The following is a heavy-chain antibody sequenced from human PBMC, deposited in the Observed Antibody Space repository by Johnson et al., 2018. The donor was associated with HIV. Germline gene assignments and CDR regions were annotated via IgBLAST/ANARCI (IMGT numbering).Heavy chain of an antibody. V-gene: IGHV3-15*01. D-gene: IGHD6-6*01. CDR3: TTTSSSGYTNSYAFDV. Sequence: VQLVESGGGLVQPGGSLRVSCAASGFTFSNAWMSWVRQAPGKGLEWVSRIKSNTDGGTTDYAAPVKGRFSISRDDSKNTLYLQMNSLKTEDTAVYYCTTTSSSGYTNSYAFDVWGQGTMVTVSS. CDR1: GFTFSNAW. J-gene: IGHJ3*01. CDR2: IKSNTDGGTT.